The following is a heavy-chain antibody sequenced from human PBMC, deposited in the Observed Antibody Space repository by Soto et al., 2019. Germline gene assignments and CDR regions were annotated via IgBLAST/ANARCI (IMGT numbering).Heavy chain of an antibody. CDR3: ARDRSGYGTYFDY. V-gene: IGHV4-4*02. D-gene: IGHD5-12*01. CDR2: IYHSGST. Sequence: PSEPLSLTCAVSSGSISSSNWWSWVRHPPGKGLEWIGEIYHSGSTNYNPSLKSRVTISVDKSKNQFSLKLSSVTAADTAVYYCARDRSGYGTYFDYWGQGTLVTVSS. CDR1: SGSISSSNW. J-gene: IGHJ4*02.